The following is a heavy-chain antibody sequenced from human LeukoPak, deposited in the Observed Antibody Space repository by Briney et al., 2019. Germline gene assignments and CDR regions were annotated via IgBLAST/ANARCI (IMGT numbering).Heavy chain of an antibody. Sequence: SCKASGYTFTGYYMHWVRQAPGKGLEWVAVISDDGNNIHYADSVKGRFTISRDNPKNTLYMQMNSLRVEDTAIYYCARGGDCSSITCPFGYWGQGTLVAVSS. V-gene: IGHV3-30-3*01. CDR3: ARGGDCSSITCPFGY. J-gene: IGHJ4*02. CDR2: ISDDGNNI. CDR1: GYTFTGYY. D-gene: IGHD2-2*01.